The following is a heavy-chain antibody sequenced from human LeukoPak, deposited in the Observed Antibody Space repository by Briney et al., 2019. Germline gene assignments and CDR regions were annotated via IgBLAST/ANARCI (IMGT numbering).Heavy chain of an antibody. J-gene: IGHJ4*02. CDR1: GXSVSSNY. D-gene: IGHD3-22*01. CDR2: IYSGGSE. Sequence: GGSLRLSCAASGXSVSSNYVSWVRQAPGKGLEWVSVIYSGGSEYYADSVKGRFSISRDNFKNRLYLQMNSLRAEDTAVYYCARDMAGDYYDSGSYGYFDYWGQGTLVTVSS. CDR3: ARDMAGDYYDSGSYGYFDY. V-gene: IGHV3-66*01.